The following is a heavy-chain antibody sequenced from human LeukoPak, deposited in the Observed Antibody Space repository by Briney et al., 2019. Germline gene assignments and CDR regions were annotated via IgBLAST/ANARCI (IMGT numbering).Heavy chain of an antibody. Sequence: PSETLSLTCTVSGASISGYYWSWIRQPPGKGLEWIGYISYSGSTNYNPSLRSRVTISVDTSTNRFSLKLSSVTAADTAVYYCARGICGGDCFTYYFYHMDVWGKGTTVTVSS. V-gene: IGHV4-59*01. CDR3: ARGICGGDCFTYYFYHMDV. D-gene: IGHD2-21*02. J-gene: IGHJ6*03. CDR2: ISYSGST. CDR1: GASISGYY.